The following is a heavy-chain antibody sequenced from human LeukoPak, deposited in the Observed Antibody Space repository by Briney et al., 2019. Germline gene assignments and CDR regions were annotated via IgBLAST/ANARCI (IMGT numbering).Heavy chain of an antibody. CDR2: IYSGGST. CDR3: ARETVRGVFDY. V-gene: IGHV3-53*01. Sequence: GGSLRLSCAASGFTVSSNYMSWVRQAPGKGLEWVSVIYSGGSTYYADSVKGRFTISRDNSKNTLYLQMNSRGAEDTAVYYCARETVRGVFDYWGQGTLVTVSS. J-gene: IGHJ4*02. D-gene: IGHD3-10*01. CDR1: GFTVSSNY.